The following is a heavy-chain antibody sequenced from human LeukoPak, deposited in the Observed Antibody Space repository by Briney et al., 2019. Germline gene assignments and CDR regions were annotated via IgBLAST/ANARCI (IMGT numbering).Heavy chain of an antibody. Sequence: ASVKVSCKASGGIFNDYSISWVRQAPGQGLEWMGRIIPILNVPNYAQKFEGRVTITADKSTNTAYVELSSLKSEDTAVYFCARDRPRARYFDYWGQGTLVTVSS. J-gene: IGHJ4*02. D-gene: IGHD2-15*01. CDR2: IIPILNVP. CDR3: ARDRPRARYFDY. V-gene: IGHV1-69*04. CDR1: GGIFNDYS.